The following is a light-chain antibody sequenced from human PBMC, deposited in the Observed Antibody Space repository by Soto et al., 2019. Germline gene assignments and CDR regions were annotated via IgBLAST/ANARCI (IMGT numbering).Light chain of an antibody. Sequence: EIVLTQSPGTLSLSPGERATLSCRASQSVSSSYLAWYQQKPGQAPRLLIYGASSRATGIPDRFSGSGSGPDFTVTISRLEPEDFAVYYCQQYVGSPPYTFGQGTKLEIK. CDR2: GAS. V-gene: IGKV3-20*01. J-gene: IGKJ2*01. CDR3: QQYVGSPPYT. CDR1: QSVSSSY.